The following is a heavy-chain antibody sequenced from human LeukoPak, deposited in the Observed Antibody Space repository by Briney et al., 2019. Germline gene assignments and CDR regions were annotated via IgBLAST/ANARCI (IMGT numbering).Heavy chain of an antibody. CDR2: IYYSGST. D-gene: IGHD3-22*01. J-gene: IGHJ4*02. Sequence: PSQTLSLTCAVSGGSSRSGDYFWSWIRQPPGKGLEWIGYIYYSGSTYYNPSLKSRVTISVDTSKNQFSLKLSSVTAADTAVYYCARALPPVGYYDSSGCFDYWGQGTLVTVSS. CDR1: GGSSRSGDYF. V-gene: IGHV4-31*11. CDR3: ARALPPVGYYDSSGCFDY.